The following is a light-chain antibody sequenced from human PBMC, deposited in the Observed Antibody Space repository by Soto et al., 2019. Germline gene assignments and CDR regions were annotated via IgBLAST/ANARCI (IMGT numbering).Light chain of an antibody. J-gene: IGKJ1*01. CDR1: QSVSTN. V-gene: IGKV3D-15*01. Sequence: VMTQSPGTLSVSPGETATLSCGTSQSVSTNLAWYQQKPGQPPRLLIYDASTRATGIPARFRGSGSGTEFTLTISSLQPEDFATYYCQQSYSIPWTFGQGTKVEIK. CDR3: QQSYSIPWT. CDR2: DAS.